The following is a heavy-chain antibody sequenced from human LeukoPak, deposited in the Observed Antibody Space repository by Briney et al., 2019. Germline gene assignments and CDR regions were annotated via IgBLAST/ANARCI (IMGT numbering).Heavy chain of an antibody. CDR3: ARDRGSSSWSDY. CDR2: ISSSSSYI. Sequence: PGGSLRLSCAASGFTFSSYSMNWVRQAPGKGLEWVSSISSSSSYIYYADSVKGRFTISRDNAKNSLYLQMNSLRAEDTAVYYCARDRGSSSWSDYWGQGTLVTVSS. CDR1: GFTFSSYS. D-gene: IGHD6-13*01. V-gene: IGHV3-21*01. J-gene: IGHJ4*02.